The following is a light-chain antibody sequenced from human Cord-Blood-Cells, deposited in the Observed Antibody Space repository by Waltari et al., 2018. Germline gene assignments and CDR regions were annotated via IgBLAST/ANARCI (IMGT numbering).Light chain of an antibody. CDR1: SLPKPY. J-gene: IGLJ2*01. V-gene: IGLV3-25*02. CDR3: QSADSSGTYVV. CDR2: KDS. Sequence: SYELTQPPSVSVSPGQTARIPCLGDSLPKPYASWYQQKPGQAPLLVIYKDSERPSGIPERFSGSSSGTTVTLTISGVQAEDEADYYCQSADSSGTYVVFGGGTKLTVL.